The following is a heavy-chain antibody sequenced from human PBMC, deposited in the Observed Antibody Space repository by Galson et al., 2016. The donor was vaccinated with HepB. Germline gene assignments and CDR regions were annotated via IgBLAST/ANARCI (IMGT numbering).Heavy chain of an antibody. J-gene: IGHJ3*02. CDR3: ASQGLKDCSGGSCQHTDALDI. CDR1: GGSISSSVYY. CDR2: IYYSGNT. Sequence: ETLSLTCIVSGGSISSSVYYWGWIRQPPGKGLEWIGSIYYSGNTYYNPSLKSRVTILVDTSRNQFSLKLNSVTAADAAVYYCASQGLKDCSGGSCQHTDALDIWGQGTMVTVSS. D-gene: IGHD2-15*01. V-gene: IGHV4-39*01.